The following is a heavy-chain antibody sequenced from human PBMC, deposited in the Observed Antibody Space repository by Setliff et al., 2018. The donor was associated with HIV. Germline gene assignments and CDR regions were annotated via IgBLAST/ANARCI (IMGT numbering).Heavy chain of an antibody. V-gene: IGHV4-4*08. J-gene: IGHJ6*03. Sequence: SETLSLTCTVSDGSISSYSWSWIRQPPGKGLEWIGYIYTSGSTNYNPSLKSRVTISVDTSENQFSLKLTSVTAADTAMYFCARDATSEGYMDVWGKGTTVTVSS. CDR2: IYTSGST. CDR1: DGSISSYS. CDR3: ARDATSEGYMDV.